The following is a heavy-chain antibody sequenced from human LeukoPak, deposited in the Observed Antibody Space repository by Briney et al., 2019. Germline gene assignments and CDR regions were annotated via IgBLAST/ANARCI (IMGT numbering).Heavy chain of an antibody. V-gene: IGHV4-4*07. J-gene: IGHJ4*02. CDR3: ASTDFDY. CDR2: MYISGPT. CDR1: GGSISDYY. Sequence: ETLSLTCTVSGGSISDYYWSWMRQPAGKGLEWIGRMYISGPTNYNPSLQSRVTMSIDTSKNQFALKLSSVTAADTAVYYCASTDFDYWGQGTLVTVSS.